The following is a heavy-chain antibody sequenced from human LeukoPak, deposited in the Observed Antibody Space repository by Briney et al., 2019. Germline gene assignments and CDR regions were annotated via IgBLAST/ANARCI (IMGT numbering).Heavy chain of an antibody. CDR3: ARGGGVTPSTTDIVVVPAAMNDY. V-gene: IGHV3-74*01. J-gene: IGHJ4*02. D-gene: IGHD2-2*01. CDR1: GFTFSSYW. CDR2: INSDGSST. Sequence: GGSLRLSCAASGFTFSSYWMHWVRQAPGKGLVWVSRINSDGSSTSYADSVKGRFTISRDNAKNTLYLQMNSLRAEDTAVYYCARGGGVTPSTTDIVVVPAAMNDYWGQGTLVTVSS.